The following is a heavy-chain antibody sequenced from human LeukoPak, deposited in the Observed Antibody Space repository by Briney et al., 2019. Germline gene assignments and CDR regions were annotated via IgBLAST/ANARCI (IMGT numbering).Heavy chain of an antibody. CDR2: IYYSGST. Sequence: SETLSLTCTVSGGSISSGGYYWSWIRQPPGKGLEWIGYIYYSGSTNYNPSLKSRVTISVDTSKNQFSLKLSSVTAADTAVYYCARASTGYSSGWFLTYYFDYWGQGTLVTVSS. CDR3: ARASTGYSSGWFLTYYFDY. CDR1: GGSISSGGYY. D-gene: IGHD6-19*01. J-gene: IGHJ4*02. V-gene: IGHV4-61*08.